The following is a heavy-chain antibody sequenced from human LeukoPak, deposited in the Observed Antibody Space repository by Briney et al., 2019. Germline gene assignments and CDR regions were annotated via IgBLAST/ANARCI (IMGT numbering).Heavy chain of an antibody. V-gene: IGHV4-61*02. CDR2: IYTSGST. CDR1: GGSISSGSYY. CDR3: ARDLDYYYYMDV. Sequence: SETLSLTCTVSGGSISSGSYYWSWIRQPAGKGLEWIGRIYTSGSTNYNPSLKSRVTISVDTSKNQFPLKLSSVTAADTAVYYCARDLDYYYYMDVWGKGTTVTVSS. J-gene: IGHJ6*03.